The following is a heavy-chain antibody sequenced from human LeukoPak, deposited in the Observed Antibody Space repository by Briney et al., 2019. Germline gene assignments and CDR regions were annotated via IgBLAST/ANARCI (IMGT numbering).Heavy chain of an antibody. J-gene: IGHJ6*02. V-gene: IGHV1-69*13. CDR3: AREETHHVYYGMDV. Sequence: SVNVSCKASGGTFSSYAISWVRQAPGQGLEWMGGIIPIFGTANYAQKFQGRVTITADESTSTAYMELSSLRSEDTAVYYCAREETHHVYYGMDVWGQGTMVTVSS. D-gene: IGHD1-14*01. CDR1: GGTFSSYA. CDR2: IIPIFGTA.